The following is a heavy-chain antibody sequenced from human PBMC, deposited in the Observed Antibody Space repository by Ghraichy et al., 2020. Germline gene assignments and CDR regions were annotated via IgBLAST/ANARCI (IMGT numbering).Heavy chain of an antibody. V-gene: IGHV1-69*13. CDR2: IIPIFGTA. D-gene: IGHD5-12*01. CDR3: ARDGGRGYSGYDDGGGDY. CDR1: GGTFSSYA. Sequence: SAKVSCKASGGTFSSYAISWVRQAPGQGLEWMGGIIPIFGTANYAQKFQGRVTITADESTSTAYMELSSLRSEDTAVYYCARDGGRGYSGYDDGGGDYWGQGTLVTVSS. J-gene: IGHJ4*02.